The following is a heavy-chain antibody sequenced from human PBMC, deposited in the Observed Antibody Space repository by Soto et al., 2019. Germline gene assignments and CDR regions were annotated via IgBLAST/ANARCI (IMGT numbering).Heavy chain of an antibody. CDR2: ISGTGGST. V-gene: IGHV3-23*01. CDR1: GFRFTNYA. CDR3: AKDRVDGAVPSWAHDH. D-gene: IGHD1-26*01. Sequence: EVQLLESGGGLVQPGGSLRLSCAASGFRFTNYAMTWVRQAPGKGLEWVSVISGTGGSTYYADSVKGRFTVSRDNSKNTLFLQMNVLRAEDTAVYYCAKDRVDGAVPSWAHDHWGQGTLVIVSS. J-gene: IGHJ4*02.